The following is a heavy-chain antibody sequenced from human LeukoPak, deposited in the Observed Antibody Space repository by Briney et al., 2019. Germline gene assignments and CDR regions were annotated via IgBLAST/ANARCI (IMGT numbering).Heavy chain of an antibody. V-gene: IGHV3-23*01. Sequence: PGGSLRLSRVASGFTFSNAWMTWVCQAPGKGLEWLSLINFSGGNTYYADSMKGRFTISRDNSKDTLYLQMNSLRAEDTAIYYCARDIEFSTWGLGTMVTVSS. CDR2: INFSGGNT. CDR3: ARDIEFST. D-gene: IGHD3-3*02. J-gene: IGHJ3*01. CDR1: GFTFSNAW.